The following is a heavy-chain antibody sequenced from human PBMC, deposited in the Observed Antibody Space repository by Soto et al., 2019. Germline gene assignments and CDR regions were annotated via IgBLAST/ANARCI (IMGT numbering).Heavy chain of an antibody. CDR2: INPSGGST. CDR3: ARDIAARVVDY. CDR1: GYTFTSYY. J-gene: IGHJ4*02. V-gene: IGHV1-46*01. D-gene: IGHD6-13*01. Sequence: QVQLVQSGAEVKKPGASVKVSCKASGYTFTSYYMHWVRQAPGQGLEWMGIINPSGGSTSYAQKCQGRVTMTRDTSTSTVYMELSSLRSEDTAVYYCARDIAARVVDYWGQGTLVTVSS.